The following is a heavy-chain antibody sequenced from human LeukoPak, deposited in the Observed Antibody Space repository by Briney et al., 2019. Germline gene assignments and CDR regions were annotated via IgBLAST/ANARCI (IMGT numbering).Heavy chain of an antibody. D-gene: IGHD6-13*01. CDR2: ISSSGSTI. J-gene: IGHJ4*02. Sequence: GGSLRLSCAASGFTFSSYEMNWVRQAPGKGLEWVSYISSSGSTIYYADSVKGRFTISRDNAKNSLYLQMNSLRAEDTAVYYCARDPDGSKTPFGGVDYWGQGTLVTVSS. CDR1: GFTFSSYE. V-gene: IGHV3-48*03. CDR3: ARDPDGSKTPFGGVDY.